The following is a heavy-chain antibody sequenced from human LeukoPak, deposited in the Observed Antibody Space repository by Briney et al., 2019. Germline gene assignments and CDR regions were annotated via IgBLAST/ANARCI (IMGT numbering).Heavy chain of an antibody. Sequence: GGSLRLSCAASGFTFSDYYMSWIRQAPGKGPEWVSYISSSGSTIYSADSVKGRFTISRDNAKNSLYLQMNSLRAEDTAVYYCARDQGSGWYRTPNFDYWGQGTLVTVSS. CDR1: GFTFSDYY. CDR3: ARDQGSGWYRTPNFDY. V-gene: IGHV3-11*04. CDR2: ISSSGSTI. J-gene: IGHJ4*02. D-gene: IGHD6-19*01.